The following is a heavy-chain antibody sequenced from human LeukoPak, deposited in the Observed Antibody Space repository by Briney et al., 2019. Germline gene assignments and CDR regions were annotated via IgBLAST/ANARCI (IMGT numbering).Heavy chain of an antibody. D-gene: IGHD4/OR15-4a*01. V-gene: IGHV2-5*02. CDR2: IYWDDDE. CDR1: GFSLTTRGVG. J-gene: IGHJ4*02. CDR3: AHRPNFQYFFDS. Sequence: SGPTLVKPTQTLTLTCTFSGFSLTTRGVGVGWIRQPPGKALEWLALIYWDDDERYSPSLQRRLTIAKATSKNQVVLTMTNMDPVDTATYFCAHRPNFQYFFDSWGQGHLVTVSS.